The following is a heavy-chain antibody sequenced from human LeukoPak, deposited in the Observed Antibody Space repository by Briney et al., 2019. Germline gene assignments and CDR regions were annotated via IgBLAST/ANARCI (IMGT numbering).Heavy chain of an antibody. CDR1: GFTFSSYS. Sequence: GGSLRLSCAASGFTFSSYSMNWVRQAPGKGLEWVSSISSSSSYIYYADSVKGRFTISRDNAKNSLYLQMNSLRAEDTAVYYCARDLPYDILTGYPSDYWGQGTLVTVS. V-gene: IGHV3-21*01. J-gene: IGHJ4*02. D-gene: IGHD3-9*01. CDR3: ARDLPYDILTGYPSDY. CDR2: ISSSSSYI.